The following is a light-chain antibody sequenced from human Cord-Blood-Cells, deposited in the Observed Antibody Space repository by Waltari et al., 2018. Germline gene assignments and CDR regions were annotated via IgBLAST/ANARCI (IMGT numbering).Light chain of an antibody. Sequence: QSALTQPAYVSGSSGQSITISCTGTSSDYGSYNLVSWYQQHPGKAPKLMIYEGSKRPSGISNRFSGSNSVNTASLTSSARQAEDEADYYCCSYAGGVVFGGGTKLTVL. V-gene: IGLV2-23*01. CDR2: EGS. CDR1: SSDYGSYNL. CDR3: CSYAGGVV. J-gene: IGLJ2*01.